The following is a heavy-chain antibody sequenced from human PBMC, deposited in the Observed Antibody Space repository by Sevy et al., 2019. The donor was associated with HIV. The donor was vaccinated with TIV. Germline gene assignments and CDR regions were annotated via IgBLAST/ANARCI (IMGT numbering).Heavy chain of an antibody. CDR2: ISSSGSTI. CDR3: VRGVAAAGIGFDY. J-gene: IGHJ4*02. Sequence: GGSLRLSCAASGFTFSDYYMSWIRQAPGKGLEWVSYISSSGSTISYADSVKGGFTISRDNDKNSLYLQMNSLRAEDTAVYYCVRGVAAAGIGFDYWGQGTLVTVSS. V-gene: IGHV3-11*01. D-gene: IGHD6-13*01. CDR1: GFTFSDYY.